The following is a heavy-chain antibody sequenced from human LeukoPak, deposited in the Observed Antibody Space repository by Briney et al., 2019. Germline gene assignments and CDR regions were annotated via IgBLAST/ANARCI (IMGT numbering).Heavy chain of an antibody. Sequence: GGSLRLSCAASGFTVRSNYMSWFRQAPGNGLEWASVIYNDGRTYYPDSVKGRFIISKDISKNTLYLQMNNLRADDTAVYYCARERGYAVGDFWGRGTLVTVSS. CDR3: ARERGYAVGDF. CDR1: GFTVRSNY. CDR2: IYNDGRT. J-gene: IGHJ4*02. V-gene: IGHV3-53*01. D-gene: IGHD1-1*01.